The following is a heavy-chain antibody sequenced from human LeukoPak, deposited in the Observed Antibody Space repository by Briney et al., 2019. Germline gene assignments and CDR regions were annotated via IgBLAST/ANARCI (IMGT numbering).Heavy chain of an antibody. D-gene: IGHD5-18*01. CDR3: ARNRGGYSYGYKAYYFDY. Sequence: SETLSLTCTVSGGSISSYYWSWIRQPPGKGLEWIGEINHSGSTNYNPSLKSRVTISVDTSKNQFSLKLSSVTAADTAVYYCARNRGGYSYGYKAYYFDYWGQGTLVTVSS. CDR2: INHSGST. V-gene: IGHV4-34*01. J-gene: IGHJ4*02. CDR1: GGSISSYY.